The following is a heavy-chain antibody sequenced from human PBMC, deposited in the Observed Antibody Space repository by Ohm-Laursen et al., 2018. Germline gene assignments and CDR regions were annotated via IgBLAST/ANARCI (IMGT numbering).Heavy chain of an antibody. V-gene: IGHV3-9*01. CDR2: ISWNSGSI. CDR1: GFTFDDYA. J-gene: IGHJ3*02. Sequence: SLRLSCAASGFTFDDYAMHWVRQAPGKGLEWVSGISWNSGSIGYADSVKGRFTISRDNSKNTVHLQMNSLRAEDTAVYYCAKVYYCSGGSCYSWELTNGFDIWGQGTMVTVSS. D-gene: IGHD2-15*01. CDR3: AKVYYCSGGSCYSWELTNGFDI.